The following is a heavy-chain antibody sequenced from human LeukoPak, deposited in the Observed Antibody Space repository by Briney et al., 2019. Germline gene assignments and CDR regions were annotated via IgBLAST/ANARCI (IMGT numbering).Heavy chain of an antibody. CDR2: INSGGSDT. D-gene: IGHD3-10*01. V-gene: IGHV3-74*01. Sequence: GGSLRLSCAASGFTFGSYWMHWVRQVPGEGLVWVSRINSGGSDTSYADSVKGRFTISRDNAKNTLYLQVNSLRAEDTAVYFCARDRVYASGSLDYWGQATLVTVSS. J-gene: IGHJ4*02. CDR1: GFTFGSYW. CDR3: ARDRVYASGSLDY.